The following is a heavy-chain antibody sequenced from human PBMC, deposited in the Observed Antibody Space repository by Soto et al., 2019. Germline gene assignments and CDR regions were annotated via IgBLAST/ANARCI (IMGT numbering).Heavy chain of an antibody. J-gene: IGHJ6*02. CDR3: ARHGVAAAGKQNGMDV. CDR1: GYSFTSYW. V-gene: IGHV5-51*01. D-gene: IGHD6-13*01. Sequence: XESLKISCKGSGYSFTSYWIGWVRQMPGKGLEWMGIIYPGDSDTRYSPSFQGQVTISADKSISTAYLQWSSLKASDTAMYYCARHGVAAAGKQNGMDVWGQGTTVTVSS. CDR2: IYPGDSDT.